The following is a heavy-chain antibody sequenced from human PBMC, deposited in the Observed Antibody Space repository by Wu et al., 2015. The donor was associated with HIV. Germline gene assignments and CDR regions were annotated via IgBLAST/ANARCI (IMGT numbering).Heavy chain of an antibody. D-gene: IGHD3-10*01. V-gene: IGHV1-69*05. CDR1: GATFISYT. Sequence: QVQLMQSGAEVKKPGSSVKVSCKASGATFISYTITWVRQAPGQGLEWMGGFIPIFGTANYAQKFQGRLTITTDESTATGYMELSSLRSEDTAVYYCARDLARETMIRDRPRYGLDVWGQGTTVTASS. CDR2: FIPIFGTA. CDR3: ARDLARETMIRDRPRYGLDV. J-gene: IGHJ6*02.